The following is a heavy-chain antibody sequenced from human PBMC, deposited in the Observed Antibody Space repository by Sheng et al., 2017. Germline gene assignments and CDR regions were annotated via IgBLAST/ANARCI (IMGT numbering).Heavy chain of an antibody. Sequence: QVQLVESGGGLVRSGGSLRLSCAASGFTFDDYYMTWIRQAPGKGLEWISYISSGGGTFYYADSVKGRFTVSRDNAEKSLYLHLNSLRVEDTAVYFCVRGGFYHLWSGDRPFDFWGQGTPVTVSS. D-gene: IGHD3-3*02. CDR3: VRGGFYHLWSGDRPFDF. CDR2: ISSGGGTF. V-gene: IGHV3-11*04. J-gene: IGHJ4*02. CDR1: GFTFDDYY.